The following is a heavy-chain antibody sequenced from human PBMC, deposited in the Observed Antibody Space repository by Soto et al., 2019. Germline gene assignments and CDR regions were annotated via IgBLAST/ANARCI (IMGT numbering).Heavy chain of an antibody. CDR1: GGTFSRSA. D-gene: IGHD1-1*01. CDR2: FVAIFATT. Sequence: SSVKISCKASGGTFSRSAISWVRQAPVQRLEWMGGFVAIFATTDYAQKFQGRLTITADESTSTVYMELRTLTSDATAIYYCARGGSSAWNHYFQQEDWGPGTLVTVSS. J-gene: IGHJ4*02. CDR3: ARGGSSAWNHYFQQED. V-gene: IGHV1-69*13.